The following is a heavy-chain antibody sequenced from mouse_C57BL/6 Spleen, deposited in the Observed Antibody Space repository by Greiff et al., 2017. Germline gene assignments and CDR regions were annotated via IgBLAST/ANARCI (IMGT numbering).Heavy chain of an antibody. CDR1: GFTFSSYA. CDR2: ISDGGSYT. Sequence: EVKVVESGGGLVKPGGSLKLSCAASGFTFSSYAMSWVRQTPEKRLEWVATISDGGSYTYYPDNVKGRYTISRDNAKNNLYLQMRHLKSEDTAMYYCARGDGNYLDYWGQGTPLTVSS. J-gene: IGHJ2*01. V-gene: IGHV5-4*03. CDR3: ARGDGNYLDY. D-gene: IGHD2-1*01.